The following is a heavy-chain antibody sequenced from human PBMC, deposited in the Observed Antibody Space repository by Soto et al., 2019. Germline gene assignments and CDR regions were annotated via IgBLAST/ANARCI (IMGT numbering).Heavy chain of an antibody. CDR1: GFTFTNYA. V-gene: IGHV3-23*01. CDR3: AREVGATSGWLDP. D-gene: IGHD1-26*01. Sequence: EVQLSESGGDLRQPGGSLRLSCAASGFTFTNYAMTWVRQTPGKGLEWVSGISASGGVKYYADSVQGRFTVSRDNSKNILYLQMDNLRDEDTALYYCAREVGATSGWLDPWGQGTQVTVSS. J-gene: IGHJ5*02. CDR2: ISASGGVK.